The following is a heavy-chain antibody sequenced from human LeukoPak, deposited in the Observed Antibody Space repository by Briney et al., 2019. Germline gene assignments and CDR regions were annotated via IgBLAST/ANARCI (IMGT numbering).Heavy chain of an antibody. Sequence: GGSLRLSCAASGFTFSSYDMHWVRQATGKGLEWVSAIGTAGDTYYPGSVKGRFTISRENAKNSLYLQMNSLRAEDTAVYYRAREGYCSGGSCWGGMDVWGQGTTVTVSS. CDR2: IGTAGDT. D-gene: IGHD2-15*01. CDR3: AREGYCSGGSCWGGMDV. J-gene: IGHJ6*02. CDR1: GFTFSSYD. V-gene: IGHV3-13*01.